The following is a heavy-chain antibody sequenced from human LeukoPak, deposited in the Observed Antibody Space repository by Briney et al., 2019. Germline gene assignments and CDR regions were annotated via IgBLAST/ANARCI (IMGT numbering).Heavy chain of an antibody. J-gene: IGHJ6*03. Sequence: SETLSLTCTVSGGSISNSGYYWGWFRQPPGKGLEWIGSIYYSVNTYYNPSLKSRVTISVDTSKSQFSLKLSSVTAADAAVYYCARHIAALYYMDVWGKGTTVTVSS. CDR2: IYYSVNT. CDR1: GGSISNSGYY. V-gene: IGHV4-39*07. CDR3: ARHIAALYYMDV. D-gene: IGHD6-13*01.